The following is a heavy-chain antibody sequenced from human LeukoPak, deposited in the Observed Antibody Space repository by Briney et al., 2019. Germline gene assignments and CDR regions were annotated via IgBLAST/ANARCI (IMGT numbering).Heavy chain of an antibody. V-gene: IGHV4-59*01. J-gene: IGHJ3*02. CDR3: ARNLGTLATGGVALDI. D-gene: IGHD1-14*01. Sequence: SETLSLTCTVSGGSISSYYWSWIRQPPGKGLEWIGYIYYSGSTNYNPSLKSRVTISVDTSKNQFSLKLSSVTAADTAVYYCARNLGTLATGGVALDIWGQGTMVTVAS. CDR1: GGSISSYY. CDR2: IYYSGST.